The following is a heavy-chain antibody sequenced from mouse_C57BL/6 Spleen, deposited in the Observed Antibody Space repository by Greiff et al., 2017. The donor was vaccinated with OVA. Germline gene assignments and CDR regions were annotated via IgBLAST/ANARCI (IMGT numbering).Heavy chain of an antibody. CDR1: GFTFSSYG. D-gene: IGHD5-1*01. CDR2: ISSGGSYT. CDR3: ARHLFDY. V-gene: IGHV5-6*02. J-gene: IGHJ2*01. Sequence: DVKLVESGGDLVKPGGSLKLSCAASGFTFSSYGMSWVRQTPDKRLEWVATISSGGSYTYYPDSVKGRFTISRDNDKNTLYLQMSSLKSEDTAMYYCARHLFDYWGQGTTLTVSS.